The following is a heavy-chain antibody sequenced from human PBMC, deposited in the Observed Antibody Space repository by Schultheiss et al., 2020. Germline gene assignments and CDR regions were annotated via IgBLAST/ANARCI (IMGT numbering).Heavy chain of an antibody. D-gene: IGHD3-10*01. J-gene: IGHJ4*02. CDR2: TYYRSKWFN. V-gene: IGHV6-1*01. CDR1: GDSVSSNSAA. Sequence: SETLSLTCAISGDSVSSNSAAWYWIRQSPSRGLEWLGRTYYRSKWFNDYAVSVKSRITISADTSKNQFSLQLNSVTPEDTAVYYCARADRFGGFDYWGQGTLVTVSS. CDR3: ARADRFGGFDY.